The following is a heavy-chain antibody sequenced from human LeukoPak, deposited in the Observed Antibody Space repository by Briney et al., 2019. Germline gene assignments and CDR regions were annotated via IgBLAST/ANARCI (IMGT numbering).Heavy chain of an antibody. J-gene: IGHJ4*02. Sequence: PSETLSLTCTVSGGSISSYYWSWIRQPAGKGLEWIGRIYTGGSTNYNPSLKSRVTMSVDTSKNQFSLKLGSVTAADTAVYYCAREGGDSSGWYGGYYFDYWGQGTLVTVSS. CDR3: AREGGDSSGWYGGYYFDY. V-gene: IGHV4-4*07. CDR1: GGSISSYY. CDR2: IYTGGST. D-gene: IGHD6-19*01.